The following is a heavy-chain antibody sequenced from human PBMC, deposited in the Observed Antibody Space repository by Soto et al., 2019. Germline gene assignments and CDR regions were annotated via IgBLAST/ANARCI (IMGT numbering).Heavy chain of an antibody. CDR3: AKGGFFAVAGYFDY. CDR2: ISVSGGST. J-gene: IGHJ4*02. V-gene: IGHV3-23*01. Sequence: GGSLSLSCAASGFTFSSYAMSWVRQAPGKGLEWVSAISVSGGSTYYADSVKGRFTISRDNSKNTLYLQMNSLRAEDTAVYYCAKGGFFAVAGYFDYWGQGTLVTVSS. CDR1: GFTFSSYA. D-gene: IGHD6-19*01.